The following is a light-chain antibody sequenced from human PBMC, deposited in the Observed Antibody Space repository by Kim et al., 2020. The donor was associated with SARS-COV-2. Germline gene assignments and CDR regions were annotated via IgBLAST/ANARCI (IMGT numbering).Light chain of an antibody. V-gene: IGKV4-1*01. J-gene: IGKJ2*01. CDR3: QKYYINHMYT. CDR2: WAS. CDR1: QSILYSSNNKNY. Sequence: DIVMTQSPDSLAVSLGERATINCKSSQSILYSSNNKNYLAWYQQKPGQSPKLLIYWASTRESGVPDRFSGSGSGTDFTLTISSLQAEDAAVYYCQKYYINHMYTFGQGTKLEIK.